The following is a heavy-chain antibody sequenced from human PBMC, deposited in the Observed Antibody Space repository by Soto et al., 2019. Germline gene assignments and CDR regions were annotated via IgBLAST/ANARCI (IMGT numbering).Heavy chain of an antibody. V-gene: IGHV1-18*04. CDR3: AREALGYSYGSFDY. CDR2: ISASNGNT. Sequence: ASVKVSCKASGYTFTNYVTSWVRQAPGQGLEWMGWISASNGNTNYAQRLQGRVTMTTDTSTDTAYMELRSLRSDDTAVYYCAREALGYSYGSFDYWGQGTLVTVSS. CDR1: GYTFTNYV. J-gene: IGHJ4*02. D-gene: IGHD5-18*01.